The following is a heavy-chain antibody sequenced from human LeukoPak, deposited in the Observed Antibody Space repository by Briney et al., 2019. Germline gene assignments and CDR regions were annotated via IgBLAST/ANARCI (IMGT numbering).Heavy chain of an antibody. CDR2: IYPVDSDT. Sequence: GESLKISCKGSGESFMSYWIGWVRQMPGKGLEWMGIIYPVDSDTRYSPSFQGQVTISADKSIITAYLQWSSLKASDTAMYYCARFGYNYGMDVWGQGTTVTVSS. J-gene: IGHJ6*02. V-gene: IGHV5-51*01. CDR3: ARFGYNYGMDV. D-gene: IGHD3-10*01. CDR1: GESFMSYW.